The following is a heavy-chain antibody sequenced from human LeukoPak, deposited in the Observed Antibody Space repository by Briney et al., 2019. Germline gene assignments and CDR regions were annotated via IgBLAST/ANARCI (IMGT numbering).Heavy chain of an antibody. V-gene: IGHV1-69*04. CDR3: APNKIYSYGIFDY. D-gene: IGHD5-18*01. CDR2: IIPILGIA. CDR1: GYTFSSYA. Sequence: ASVKVSCKASGYTFSSYATSWVRQAPGQGLEWMGRIIPILGIANYAQKFQGRVTITADKSTSTAYMELSSLRSEDTAVYYCAPNKIYSYGIFDYWGQGTLVTVSS. J-gene: IGHJ4*02.